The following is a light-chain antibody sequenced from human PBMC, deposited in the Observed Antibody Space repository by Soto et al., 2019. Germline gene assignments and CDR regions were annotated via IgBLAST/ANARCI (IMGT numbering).Light chain of an antibody. J-gene: IGKJ4*01. CDR3: QQYDNLPRLT. CDR1: EDISSY. V-gene: IGKV1-33*01. CDR2: DAS. Sequence: DIQMTQSPSSLSASVGDRVTIACQASEDISSYLNWHQRKPGKAPKLLIYDASKLETGVPPRFSGSGSGAYFTFTISSLQPEDIATYYCQQYDNLPRLTFGGGTKVDIK.